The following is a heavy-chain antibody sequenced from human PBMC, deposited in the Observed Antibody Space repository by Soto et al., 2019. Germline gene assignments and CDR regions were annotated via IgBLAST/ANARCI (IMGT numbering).Heavy chain of an antibody. V-gene: IGHV1-58*01. CDR3: AADLASTRLYYYYGMDV. CDR1: GFTFTSSA. J-gene: IGHJ6*02. CDR2: IVVGSGNT. Sequence: SVKVSCKASGFTFTSSAVQWVRQARGQRLEWIGWIVVGSGNTNYAQKFQERVTITRDMSTSTAYMELSSLRSEDTAVYYCAADLASTRLYYYYGMDVWGQGTTVTVSS.